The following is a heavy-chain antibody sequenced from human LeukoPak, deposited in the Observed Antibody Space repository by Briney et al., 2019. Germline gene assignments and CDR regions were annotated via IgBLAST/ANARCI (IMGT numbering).Heavy chain of an antibody. J-gene: IGHJ6*04. D-gene: IGHD4-17*01. Sequence: SVKVSCKASGGTFSSYAISWVRQAPGQGLEWMGGIIPIFGTANYAQKFQGRVTITADKSTSTAYMELSSLRSEDTAVYYCARVHGDYVRYYYGMDVWGKGTTVTVSS. V-gene: IGHV1-69*06. CDR1: GGTFSSYA. CDR3: ARVHGDYVRYYYGMDV. CDR2: IIPIFGTA.